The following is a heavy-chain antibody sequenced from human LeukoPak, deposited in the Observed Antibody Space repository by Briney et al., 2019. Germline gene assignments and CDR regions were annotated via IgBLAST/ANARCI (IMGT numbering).Heavy chain of an antibody. CDR2: IRYDGNNK. CDR3: AELGITMIGGV. Sequence: GGSLRLSCAASGFTFSSSDMHWVRQAPGKGLEWVAFIRYDGNNKYYADSVKGRFTISRDNAKNSLYLQMNSLRAEDTAVYYCAELGITMIGGVWGKGTTVTISS. D-gene: IGHD3-10*02. V-gene: IGHV3-30*02. J-gene: IGHJ6*04. CDR1: GFTFSSSD.